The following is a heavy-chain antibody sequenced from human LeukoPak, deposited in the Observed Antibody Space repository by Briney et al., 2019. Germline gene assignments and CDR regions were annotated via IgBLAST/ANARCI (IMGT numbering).Heavy chain of an antibody. V-gene: IGHV3-21*01. J-gene: IGHJ3*02. Sequence: PGGSLRLSCAASGFTFSSYSMNWVRQAPGKGLEWVSSISSSSSYIYYADSVKGRFTISRDNAKNSLYLQMNSLRAEDTAVYYCARAYYYDSSGYPHGAFDIWGQGTMVTVSS. CDR2: ISSSSSYI. D-gene: IGHD3-22*01. CDR3: ARAYYYDSSGYPHGAFDI. CDR1: GFTFSSYS.